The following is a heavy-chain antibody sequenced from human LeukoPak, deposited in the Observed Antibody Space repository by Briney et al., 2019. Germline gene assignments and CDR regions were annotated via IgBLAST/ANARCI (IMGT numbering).Heavy chain of an antibody. Sequence: GGSLRLSCAASGFTFDDYAMHWVRQAPGKGLEWVPGISWNSGSIGYADSVKGRFTISRDNAKNSLYLQMNSLRAEDTALYYCAKAVVAATRPDWFDPWGQGTLVTVSS. D-gene: IGHD2-15*01. CDR3: AKAVVAATRPDWFDP. J-gene: IGHJ5*02. CDR1: GFTFDDYA. CDR2: ISWNSGSI. V-gene: IGHV3-9*01.